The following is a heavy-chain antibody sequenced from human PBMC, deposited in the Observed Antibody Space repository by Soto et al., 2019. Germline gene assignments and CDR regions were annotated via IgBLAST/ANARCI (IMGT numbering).Heavy chain of an antibody. V-gene: IGHV3-74*01. D-gene: IGHD3-10*01. CDR2: INSNGRTI. Sequence: GGSLRLSCAASGFTFSDYWMHWVRQAPGKGLVWVSRINSNGRTISYADSVKGRFTISRDNSKNTLYLQMNSLRADDTAVYYCARESTNIEGSRGGLGPWGQGTLVTVSS. CDR1: GFTFSDYW. CDR3: ARESTNIEGSRGGLGP. J-gene: IGHJ5*02.